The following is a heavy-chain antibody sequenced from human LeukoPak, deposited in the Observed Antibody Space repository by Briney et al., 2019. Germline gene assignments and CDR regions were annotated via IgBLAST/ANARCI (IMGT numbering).Heavy chain of an antibody. D-gene: IGHD3-3*01. CDR1: GLTSSDYH. J-gene: IGHJ4*02. CDR3: ATVHFGYFTF. V-gene: IGHV3-11*01. CDR2: ISDNGRTK. Sequence: GGSLRLSCAASGLTSSDYHMSWIRQAPGKGLEWVSHISDNGRTKYYANSVQGRFTVSRDNAKNSLYLQMNSLRADDTAVYYCATVHFGYFTFWGQGTLVPVSP.